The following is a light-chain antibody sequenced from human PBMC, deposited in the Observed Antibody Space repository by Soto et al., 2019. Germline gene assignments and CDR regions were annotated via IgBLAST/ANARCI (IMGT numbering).Light chain of an antibody. CDR1: QSVSSN. Sequence: EIVMTQSPATLSVSPGERATLSCRASQSVSSNLAWYQHKPGQAPRLLIYGASTRATGIPARFSGSGSGTEFTLTISSLQSEDFAVYYCQQYNNWPRTFGQGTKVDI. CDR3: QQYNNWPRT. CDR2: GAS. V-gene: IGKV3-15*01. J-gene: IGKJ1*01.